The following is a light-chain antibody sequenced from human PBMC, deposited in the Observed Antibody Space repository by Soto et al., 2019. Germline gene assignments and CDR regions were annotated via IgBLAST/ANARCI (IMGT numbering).Light chain of an antibody. CDR3: HHFGSLPET. Sequence: EVVLTQSPGTLSLSPGERVTLSCRASQSVASSYLAWYQQKPGRAPRLLFYSASSRATGIPDRFSGSGSGADFTLTISRLEPEDVVVYYCHHFGSLPETFGQGTNVE. J-gene: IGKJ1*01. CDR1: QSVASSY. CDR2: SAS. V-gene: IGKV3-20*01.